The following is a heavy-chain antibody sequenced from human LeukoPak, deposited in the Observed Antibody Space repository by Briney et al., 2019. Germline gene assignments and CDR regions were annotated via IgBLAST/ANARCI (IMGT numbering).Heavy chain of an antibody. CDR3: ARSGSYSWLDV. CDR1: GGSISSSSYF. J-gene: IGHJ6*02. D-gene: IGHD1-26*01. CDR2: IYYSGSA. V-gene: IGHV4-61*01. Sequence: SETLSLTCTVSGGSISSSSYFWTWIRQSPGKGLEWIGYIYYSGSANYNPSLKSRVTISVDTSKNQFSLKLSSVTAADTAVYYCARSGSYSWLDVWGQGTTVTVSS.